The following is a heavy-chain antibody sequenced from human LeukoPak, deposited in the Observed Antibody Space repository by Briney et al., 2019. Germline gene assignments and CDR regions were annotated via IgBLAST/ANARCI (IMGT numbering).Heavy chain of an antibody. J-gene: IGHJ6*02. Sequence: GGSLRLSCAAAACTVSIFTISWVRLAPGKGLEWASTISGSGNTTFYADFVRGRFTTSRENSKNTLDLQMNSLRVEETAVYYCAKERALLWFGQFSRGCMDVWGQGTTVSVSS. V-gene: IGHV3-23*01. CDR1: ACTVSIFT. CDR2: ISGSGNTT. D-gene: IGHD3-10*01. CDR3: AKERALLWFGQFSRGCMDV.